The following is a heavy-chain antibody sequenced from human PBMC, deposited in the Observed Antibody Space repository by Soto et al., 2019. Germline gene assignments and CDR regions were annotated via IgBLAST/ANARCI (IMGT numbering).Heavy chain of an antibody. CDR2: IYYSGST. V-gene: IGHV4-30-4*01. D-gene: IGHD2-2*01. CDR3: ARVVVPAATGYLYYYYYGMDV. J-gene: IGHJ6*02. CDR1: GGSIRSGDYY. Sequence: SETLSLTCTVSGGSIRSGDYYWSWIRQPPGKGLEWIGYIYYSGSTYYNPSLKSRVTISVDTSKNQFSLKLSSVTAADTAVYYCARVVVPAATGYLYYYYYGMDVWGQGTTVTVSS.